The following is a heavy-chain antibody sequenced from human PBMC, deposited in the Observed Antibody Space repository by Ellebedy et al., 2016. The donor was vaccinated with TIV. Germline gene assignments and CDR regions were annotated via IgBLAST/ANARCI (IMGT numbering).Heavy chain of an antibody. D-gene: IGHD3-10*01. CDR1: GGSFSGYY. CDR2: INHSGST. V-gene: IGHV4-34*01. CDR3: ARIYGSGSYNWFDP. J-gene: IGHJ5*02. Sequence: SETLSLXXAVYGGSFSGYYWSWIRQPPGKGLEWIGEINHSGSTNYNPSLKSRVTISVDTSKNQFSLKLSSVTAADTAVYYCARIYGSGSYNWFDPWGQGTLVTVSS.